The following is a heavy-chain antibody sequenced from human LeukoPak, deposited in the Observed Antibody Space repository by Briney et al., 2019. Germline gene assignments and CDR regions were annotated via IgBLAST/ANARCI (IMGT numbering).Heavy chain of an antibody. CDR2: ISYDGNNK. Sequence: PGGSLRLSCAASGFTFSACAMHWVRQAPGKGLEWVAVISYDGNNKYYADSVKGRFTISRDNAKNSLYLQMNSLRAEDTAVYYCARGGSSSGYVWGQGTLVTVSS. D-gene: IGHD3-22*01. CDR3: ARGGSSSGYV. V-gene: IGHV3-30*07. J-gene: IGHJ4*02. CDR1: GFTFSACA.